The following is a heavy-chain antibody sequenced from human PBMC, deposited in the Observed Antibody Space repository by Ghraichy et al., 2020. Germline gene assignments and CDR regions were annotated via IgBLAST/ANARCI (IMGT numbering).Heavy chain of an antibody. D-gene: IGHD5-24*01. CDR1: GGSFSGYY. Sequence: SETLSLTCAVYGGSFSGYYWSWIRQPPGKGLEWIGEINHSGSTNYNPSLKSRVTISVDTSKNQFSLKLSSVTAADTAVYYCARGRGYTAPRDFDYWGQGTLVTVSS. V-gene: IGHV4-34*01. CDR3: ARGRGYTAPRDFDY. J-gene: IGHJ4*02. CDR2: INHSGST.